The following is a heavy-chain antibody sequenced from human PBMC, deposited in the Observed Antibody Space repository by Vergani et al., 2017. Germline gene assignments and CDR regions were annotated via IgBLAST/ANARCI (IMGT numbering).Heavy chain of an antibody. CDR3: AKNPGISTPRHYCAMDV. CDR1: GFKFSDHY. D-gene: IGHD1-14*01. J-gene: IGHJ6*02. Sequence: LEESGGGSVKPGGSLRLSCAASGFKFSDHYMSWIRQAPGKGLEWVSHISPGASTVSYTDSVTGRFTVSRDNDNNSLSLDMTTLRVEDTAVYYCAKNPGISTPRHYCAMDVWGQGTTVTVSS. V-gene: IGHV3-11*04. CDR2: ISPGASTV.